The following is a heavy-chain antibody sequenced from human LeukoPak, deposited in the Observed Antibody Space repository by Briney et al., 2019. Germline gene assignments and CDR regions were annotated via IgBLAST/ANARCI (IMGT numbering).Heavy chain of an antibody. CDR1: GFTFSSYG. Sequence: PGGSLRLSCAVSGFTFSSYGMSWVRQAPGKGLEWVSTISGRDSNTYYADSVEGRFTISRDNSKNTLYLQMNSLRAEDTAVYYCARRSDYGGSGNYFDYWGQGIPVTVSS. D-gene: IGHD4-23*01. CDR3: ARRSDYGGSGNYFDY. J-gene: IGHJ4*02. V-gene: IGHV3-23*01. CDR2: ISGRDSNT.